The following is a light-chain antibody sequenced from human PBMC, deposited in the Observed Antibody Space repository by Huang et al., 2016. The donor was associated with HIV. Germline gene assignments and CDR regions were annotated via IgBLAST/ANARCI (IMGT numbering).Light chain of an antibody. V-gene: IGKV3-15*01. CDR2: GAS. Sequence: EIVMTQSPATLSVSPGERATLSCRASQSVSNNLAWYQQKPGQTPRLLIYGASARDTGIPARFSGSGSGTEFTLTISSLQSEDFAVYYCQQYNNWPPLTFGGGTKVEI. CDR3: QQYNNWPPLT. J-gene: IGKJ4*01. CDR1: QSVSNN.